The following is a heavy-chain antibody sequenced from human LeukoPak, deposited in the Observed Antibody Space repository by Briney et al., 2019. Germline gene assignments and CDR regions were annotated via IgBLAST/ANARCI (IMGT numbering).Heavy chain of an antibody. J-gene: IGHJ4*02. V-gene: IGHV3-23*01. CDR2: ISGSGGST. D-gene: IGHD3-22*01. Sequence: GGSLRLSCAASGFTFSSYAMSWVRQAPGKGLEWVSAISGSGGSTYYADSVKGRFTISRDNSKNTLHQQMNSLRAEDTAVYYCAKGLSSGHYYFDYWGQGTLVTVSS. CDR1: GFTFSSYA. CDR3: AKGLSSGHYYFDY.